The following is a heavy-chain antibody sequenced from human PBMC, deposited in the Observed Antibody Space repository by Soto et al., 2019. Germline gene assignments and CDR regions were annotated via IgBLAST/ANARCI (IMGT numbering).Heavy chain of an antibody. CDR3: ARESRYNWFDP. J-gene: IGHJ5*02. CDR1: GGSISIRDYY. V-gene: IGHV4-39*02. Sequence: QMQLQESGPGLVKPSETLSLTCTVSGGSISIRDYYWGWIRQPPGKGLEWIGSVYYSGTTYYNPSLKSRVTISVDTSKNQFSLKVSSVTAADTAVDYCARESRYNWFDPWGQGTLVTVAS. CDR2: VYYSGTT.